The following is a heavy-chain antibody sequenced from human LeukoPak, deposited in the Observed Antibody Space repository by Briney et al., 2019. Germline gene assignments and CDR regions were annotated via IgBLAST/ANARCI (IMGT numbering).Heavy chain of an antibody. CDR1: GGSFSGYY. D-gene: IGHD3-22*01. Sequence: SETLSLTCAVYGGSFSGYYWSWIRQPPGKGLEWIGEINHSGSTNYNPSLKSRVTISVDTSKNQFSLKLSSVTAADTAVYYCARVIASYYYYGMDVWGQGTTVTVSS. CDR2: INHSGST. J-gene: IGHJ6*02. CDR3: ARVIASYYYYGMDV. V-gene: IGHV4-34*01.